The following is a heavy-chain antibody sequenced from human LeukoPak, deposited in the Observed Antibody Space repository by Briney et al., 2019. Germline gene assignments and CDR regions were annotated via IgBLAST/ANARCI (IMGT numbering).Heavy chain of an antibody. Sequence: QTGGSLRLSCAASGFTLNSYAMYWVRQAPGKGLEWVSGIFGSGGSAHYADSVKGRFTISRANSKNTVYRQMDSLRVEDTAVYYCGKTTTGYSSGRYPGWPVDYWGQGTLVTVSS. CDR2: IFGSGGSA. V-gene: IGHV3-23*01. CDR1: GFTLNSYA. CDR3: GKTTTGYSSGRYPGWPVDY. J-gene: IGHJ4*02. D-gene: IGHD6-19*01.